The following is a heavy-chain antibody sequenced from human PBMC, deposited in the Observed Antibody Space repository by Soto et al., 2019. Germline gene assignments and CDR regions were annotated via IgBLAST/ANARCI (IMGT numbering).Heavy chain of an antibody. CDR3: ARDDTGANFGS. D-gene: IGHD2-8*02. CDR1: GYRFINFY. CDR2: INPKNDDT. J-gene: IGHJ4*02. Sequence: QVQLVQSGAEVKKPGASVRVSCKAFGYRFINFYLHWVRQAPGQGLVWMVWINPKNDDTNYVQKFQGRVTMTRNTSISVAYIELSVLNSGHTAVYYGARDDTGANFGSCGQGTLVTVS. V-gene: IGHV1-2*02.